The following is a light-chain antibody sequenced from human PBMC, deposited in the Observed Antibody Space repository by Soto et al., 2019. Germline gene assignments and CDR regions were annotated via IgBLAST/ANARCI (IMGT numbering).Light chain of an antibody. CDR2: DAS. Sequence: EIVMTQSPATLSVSPGERATLSCRASQSVTSNFAWYQQKPGQAPRLLIYDASTRATGIPARFSGSGSGTEFTLTISSLQSEDFAVYYCQHYGSSQYTFGQGTKLEIK. J-gene: IGKJ2*01. CDR1: QSVTSN. V-gene: IGKV3-15*01. CDR3: QHYGSSQYT.